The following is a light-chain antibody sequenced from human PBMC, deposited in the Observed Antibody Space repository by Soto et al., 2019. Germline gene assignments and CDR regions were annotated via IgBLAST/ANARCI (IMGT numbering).Light chain of an antibody. V-gene: IGLV1-51*01. CDR2: DNN. J-gene: IGLJ1*01. CDR3: GTWDSSLSAYV. Sequence: QSVLMQPPSLSAAPGQKVTISCSGSSSNIGNDYVSWYQQLPRTAPKLLIYDNNKRPSGIPDRFSGSKSGTSATLGITGLQTGDEADYYCGTWDSSLSAYVFGIGTKLTVL. CDR1: SSNIGNDY.